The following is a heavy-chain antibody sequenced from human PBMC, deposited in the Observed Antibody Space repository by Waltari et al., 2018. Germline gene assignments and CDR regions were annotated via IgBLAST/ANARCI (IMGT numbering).Heavy chain of an antibody. CDR1: GFTFSSYS. CDR2: ISSSSSTI. J-gene: IGHJ5*02. V-gene: IGHV3-48*04. Sequence: EVQLVESGGGLVQPGGSLRLSCAASGFTFSSYSMNWVRQAPGKGQEWVSYISSSSSTIYYADSVKGRFTPSRDTAKNSLFLQMSSLGAEDTAVYYCARVLDYYGSGSYYAWFDPWGQGTLVTVSS. CDR3: ARVLDYYGSGSYYAWFDP. D-gene: IGHD3-10*01.